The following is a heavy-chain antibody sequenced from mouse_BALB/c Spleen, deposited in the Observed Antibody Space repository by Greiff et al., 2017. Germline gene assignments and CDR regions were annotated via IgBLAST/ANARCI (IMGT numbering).Heavy chain of an antibody. CDR2: ISSGGST. V-gene: IGHV5-6-5*01. J-gene: IGHJ2*01. CDR3: ARDPLRPPFDY. Sequence: EVQGVESGGGLVKPGGSLKLSCAASGFTFSSYAMSWVRQTPEKRLEWVASISSGGSTYYPDSVKGRFTISRDNARNILYLQMSSLRSEDTAMYYCARDPLRPPFDYWGQGTTLTVSS. CDR1: GFTFSSYA. D-gene: IGHD1-2*01.